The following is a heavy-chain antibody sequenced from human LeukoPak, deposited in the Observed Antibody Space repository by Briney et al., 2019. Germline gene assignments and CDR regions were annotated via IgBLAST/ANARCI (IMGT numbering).Heavy chain of an antibody. J-gene: IGHJ4*02. V-gene: IGHV4-39*01. Sequence: LESLSLTCIVPLGSITSSSYYSGWIRQPPGKGLEWIVSIYFSGRTYYNPSLKSRITISVDTSKNRCFLKLSSVNATDTPVYSCAKPCNSSPGYWGQGTLVTVSS. CDR1: LGSITSSSYY. CDR3: AKPCNSSPGY. CDR2: IYFSGRT. D-gene: IGHD6-13*01.